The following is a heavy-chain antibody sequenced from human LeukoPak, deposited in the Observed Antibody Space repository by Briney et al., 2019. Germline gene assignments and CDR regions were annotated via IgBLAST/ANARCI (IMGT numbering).Heavy chain of an antibody. J-gene: IGHJ6*03. Sequence: ASVKVSCKASGGTFSSYAISWVRQAPGQGLEWMGVIIPIFGTANYAQKFQGRVTITTDESTSTAYMELSSLRSEDTAVYYCARGSFLRETEYYYYYYMDVWGKRTTVTVSS. V-gene: IGHV1-69*05. CDR1: GGTFSSYA. D-gene: IGHD1-14*01. CDR3: ARGSFLRETEYYYYYYMDV. CDR2: IIPIFGTA.